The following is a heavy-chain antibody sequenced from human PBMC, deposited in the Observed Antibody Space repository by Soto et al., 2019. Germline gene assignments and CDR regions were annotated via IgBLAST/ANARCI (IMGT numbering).Heavy chain of an antibody. Sequence: ASVKVSCKASGYTFTGYYINWVRQAPGQGLEWMGWINPDSGGTYYAQKFQGWVTMTRDTSISTAYMELGRLRSDDTAVYYCAISIVGATYAFDIWGQGTMVTVSS. J-gene: IGHJ3*02. CDR1: GYTFTGYY. V-gene: IGHV1-2*04. D-gene: IGHD1-26*01. CDR2: INPDSGGT. CDR3: AISIVGATYAFDI.